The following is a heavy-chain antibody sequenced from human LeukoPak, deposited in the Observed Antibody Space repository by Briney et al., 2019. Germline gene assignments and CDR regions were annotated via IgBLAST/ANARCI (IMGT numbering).Heavy chain of an antibody. Sequence: GESLKISCKASGYSFSTYWIGWVRQMPGKGLEWMGIIYPGDSDTRYSPSFQGQVTISADKSISTAYLQWSSLKASDTAMYYCASRGVTAPLTGTTSRGYYFDYWGQGTLVTVSS. J-gene: IGHJ4*02. D-gene: IGHD1-7*01. CDR2: IYPGDSDT. V-gene: IGHV5-51*01. CDR3: ASRGVTAPLTGTTSRGYYFDY. CDR1: GYSFSTYW.